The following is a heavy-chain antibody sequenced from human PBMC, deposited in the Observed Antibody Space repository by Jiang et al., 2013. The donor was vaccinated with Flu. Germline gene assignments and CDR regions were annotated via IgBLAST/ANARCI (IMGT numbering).Heavy chain of an antibody. CDR2: INPNSGGT. J-gene: IGHJ4*02. V-gene: IGHV1-2*02. CDR1: GYTFTGYY. Sequence: GAEVKKPGASVKVSCKASGYTFTGYYMHWVRQAPGQGLEWMGWINPNSGGTNYAQKFQGRVTMTRDTSISTAYMELSRLRSDDTAVYYCAVYYDSSGYHEPFDYWGQGTLVTVSS. D-gene: IGHD3-22*01. CDR3: AVYYDSSGYHEPFDY.